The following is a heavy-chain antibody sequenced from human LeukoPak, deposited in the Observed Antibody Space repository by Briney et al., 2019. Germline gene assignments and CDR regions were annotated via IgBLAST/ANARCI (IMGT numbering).Heavy chain of an antibody. J-gene: IGHJ6*02. CDR2: INDSGRRT. D-gene: IGHD5-24*01. CDR1: GFIFSTYR. CDR3: ASSTYNYDYALDV. V-gene: IGHV3-23*01. Sequence: GGSLRLSCAASGFIFSTYRMSWVRQAPGKGLEWVSLINDSGRRTYYADSVKGRFTVSRDNSKYTLYLQMNSLRDEDTAVYYCASSTYNYDYALDVWGQGTTVTVSS.